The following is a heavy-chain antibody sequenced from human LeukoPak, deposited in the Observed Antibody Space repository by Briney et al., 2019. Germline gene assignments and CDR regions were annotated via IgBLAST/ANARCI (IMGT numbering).Heavy chain of an antibody. CDR1: GGSISSGSYY. J-gene: IGHJ3*02. D-gene: IGHD3-22*01. CDR3: ARDSRITMIVVPFDI. V-gene: IGHV4-61*02. Sequence: PSETLSLTCTVSGGSISSGSYYWSWIRQPAGKGLEWIGRIYTSGSTNYNPSLKSRVTISVDTSKSQFSLKLSSVTAADTAVYYCARDSRITMIVVPFDIWGQGTMVTVSS. CDR2: IYTSGST.